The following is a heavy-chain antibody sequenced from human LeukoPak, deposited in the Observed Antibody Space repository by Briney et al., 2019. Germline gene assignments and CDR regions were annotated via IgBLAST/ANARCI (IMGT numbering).Heavy chain of an antibody. CDR2: ISAYNGNT. V-gene: IGHV1-18*01. Sequence: ASVKVSCKASGHTFTSYGISWVRQAPGQGLEWMGWISAYNGNTNYAQKLQGRVTMTTDTSTSTAYMGLRSLRSDDTAVYYCARSSDSSGYYYAPIDYWGQGTLVTVSS. CDR3: ARSSDSSGYYYAPIDY. J-gene: IGHJ4*02. D-gene: IGHD3-22*01. CDR1: GHTFTSYG.